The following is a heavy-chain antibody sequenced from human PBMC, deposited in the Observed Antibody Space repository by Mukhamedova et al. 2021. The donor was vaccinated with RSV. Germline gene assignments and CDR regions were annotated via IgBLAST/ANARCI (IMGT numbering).Heavy chain of an antibody. D-gene: IGHD2/OR15-2a*01. V-gene: IGHV5-51*01. CDR3: ARHPSNRVFDY. CDR2: GDSDT. Sequence: GDSDTRYSPSFQGQVTISADKSISTAYLQWSSLVASDTAMYFCARHPSNRVFDYWGQGTLVTVSS. J-gene: IGHJ4*02.